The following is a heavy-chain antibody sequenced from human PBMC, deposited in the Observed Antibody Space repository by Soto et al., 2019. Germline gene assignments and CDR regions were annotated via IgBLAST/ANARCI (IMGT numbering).Heavy chain of an antibody. CDR2: ISAHNGNT. D-gene: IGHD2-2*01. CDR1: GYTFISYG. V-gene: IGHV1-18*01. CDR3: ARTGLSTRSNWFDP. Sequence: QVQLVQSGAEVKKPGASVKVSCKASGYTFISYGISWVRQAPGQGPAWMGWISAHNGNTNYAQEFQGRVTMTTDTSTRTAYMELRSLRSDDTAVYYCARTGLSTRSNWFDPWGQGTLVIVSS. J-gene: IGHJ5*02.